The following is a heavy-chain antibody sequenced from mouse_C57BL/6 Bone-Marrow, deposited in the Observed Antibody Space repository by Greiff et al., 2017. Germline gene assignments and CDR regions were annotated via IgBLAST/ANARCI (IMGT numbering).Heavy chain of an antibody. D-gene: IGHD2-3*01. J-gene: IGHJ4*01. CDR1: GFSINSDCY. Sequence: EVKLQESGPSLVRPSQTLSLTCTVTGFSINSDCYWIWIRQFPGNKLEYIGYTFYSGITYYNPSLESRTYITRDTSKNQFSLKLSSVTTEETTNYYGARTDGYYGAMDYWGQGTSVTVSS. CDR2: TFYSGIT. CDR3: ARTDGYYGAMDY. V-gene: IGHV3-3*01.